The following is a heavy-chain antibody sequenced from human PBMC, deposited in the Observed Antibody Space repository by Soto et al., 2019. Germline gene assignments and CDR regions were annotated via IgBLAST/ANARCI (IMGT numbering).Heavy chain of an antibody. CDR2: IYPGDSDT. CDR3: ARGGIYYDRTIFYYGMDV. J-gene: IGHJ6*02. CDR1: GYSFTSYW. V-gene: IGHV5-51*01. Sequence: GESLKISCKGSGYSFTSYWIGWVRQMPGKGLEWMGIIYPGDSDTRYSPSFQGQVTISADKSISTAYLQWSSLKASDTAMYYCARGGIYYDRTIFYYGMDVWGQGTTVTVSS. D-gene: IGHD3-22*01.